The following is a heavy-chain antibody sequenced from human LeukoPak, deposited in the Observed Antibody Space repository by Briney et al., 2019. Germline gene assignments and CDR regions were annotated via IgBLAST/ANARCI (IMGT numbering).Heavy chain of an antibody. CDR3: ARVPLKYSSSWFSGGLTHKTDYYYYYYMDV. CDR2: IYHSGST. Sequence: SETLSLTCTVSGYSISSGYYWGWIRQPPGKGLEWIGSIYHSGSTYYNPSLKSRVTISVDTSKNQFSLKLSSVTAADTAVYYCARVPLKYSSSWFSGGLTHKTDYYYYYYMDVWGKGTTVTISS. CDR1: GYSISSGYY. J-gene: IGHJ6*03. D-gene: IGHD6-13*01. V-gene: IGHV4-38-2*02.